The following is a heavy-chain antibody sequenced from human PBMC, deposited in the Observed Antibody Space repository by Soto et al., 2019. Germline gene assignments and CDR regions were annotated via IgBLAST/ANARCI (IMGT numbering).Heavy chain of an antibody. J-gene: IGHJ3*01. V-gene: IGHV4-39*01. Sequence: TLSLTCTVSGGSTSSSSYYWGWIRQPPGKGLEWIGSMHYSGSIYYNPSLKSRVTIPVDTSKKQFSLKLSSVTAADTAVYYCARQDLSGDAFDLWGQGTMVTVSS. CDR3: ARQDLSGDAFDL. CDR1: GGSTSSSSYY. CDR2: MHYSGSI. D-gene: IGHD3-16*02.